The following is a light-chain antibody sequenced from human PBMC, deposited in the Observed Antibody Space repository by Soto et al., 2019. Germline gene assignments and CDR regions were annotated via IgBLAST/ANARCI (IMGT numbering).Light chain of an antibody. CDR3: QQYGSSPPWT. J-gene: IGKJ1*01. CDR2: GAS. V-gene: IGKV3-20*01. CDR1: QSVSSSY. Sequence: EIVLTQSPVTLSLSPGERATLSCRASQSVSSSYLAWYQQKPGQAPRLLIYGASSRATGIPDRFSGSGSGTNFTLTISRLEQADFAVYYCQQYGSSPPWTFGQGTKVEIK.